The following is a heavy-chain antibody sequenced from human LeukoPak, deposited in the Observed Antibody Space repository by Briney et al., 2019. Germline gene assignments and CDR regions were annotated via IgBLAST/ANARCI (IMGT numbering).Heavy chain of an antibody. V-gene: IGHV3-66*01. Sequence: GGSLRLSCAASGVTVSSNYMSWVRQAPGKGLEWVSVIYSGGSTYYADFVKGRFTISRDNSKNTLYLQMNSLRAEDTAVYYCARGPSIAMVRGVIIRDDAFDIWGQGTMVTVSS. CDR1: GVTVSSNY. CDR2: IYSGGST. J-gene: IGHJ3*02. CDR3: ARGPSIAMVRGVIIRDDAFDI. D-gene: IGHD3-10*01.